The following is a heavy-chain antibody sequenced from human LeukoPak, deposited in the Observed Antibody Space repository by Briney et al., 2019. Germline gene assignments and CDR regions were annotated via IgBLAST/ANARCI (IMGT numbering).Heavy chain of an antibody. Sequence: GGSLRLSCAASGFTFDDYGMSWVRQAPGKGLEWVSGINWNGGSTGYADSVKGRFTISRDNAKNSLYLQMNSLRAEDTALYYYARDGAPWNYYYYYMDVWGKGTTVTVSS. CDR2: INWNGGST. J-gene: IGHJ6*03. CDR1: GFTFDDYG. V-gene: IGHV3-20*04. CDR3: ARDGAPWNYYYYYMDV. D-gene: IGHD3-16*01.